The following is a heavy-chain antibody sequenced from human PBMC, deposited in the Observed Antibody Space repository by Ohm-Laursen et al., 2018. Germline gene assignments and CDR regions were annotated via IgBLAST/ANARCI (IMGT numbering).Heavy chain of an antibody. V-gene: IGHV1-8*01. D-gene: IGHD1-1*01. Sequence: GASVKVSCKASGYTFTSYDINWVRQATGQGLQWMGWMNPNSGNTGYAQRFQGRVTMTRNTSISTAYMELSSLRSEDTAVYYCARAPGNWKRDYYYAMDVWGQGTTVTVSS. CDR2: MNPNSGNT. J-gene: IGHJ6*02. CDR1: GYTFTSYD. CDR3: ARAPGNWKRDYYYAMDV.